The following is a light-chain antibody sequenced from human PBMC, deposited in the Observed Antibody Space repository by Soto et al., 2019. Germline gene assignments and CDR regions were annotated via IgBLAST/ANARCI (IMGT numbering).Light chain of an antibody. CDR2: EAS. CDR1: ERISVW. V-gene: IGKV1-5*01. CDR3: QQSKTKLWT. Sequence: DILMTQSPSTLSASVGDRVTITCRASERISVWLAWYQQKPGKAPKLLIYEASILESGVPSRFSGTGSGTEFTLTISSLQPNDFATYYCQQSKTKLWTFGQGTRVEV. J-gene: IGKJ1*01.